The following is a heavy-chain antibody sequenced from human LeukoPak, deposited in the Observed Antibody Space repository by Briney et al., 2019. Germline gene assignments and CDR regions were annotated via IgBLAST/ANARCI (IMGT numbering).Heavy chain of an antibody. CDR3: ARDPLATGYYDFWSGSGGRCGMDV. J-gene: IGHJ6*02. D-gene: IGHD3-3*01. CDR2: ISGSGGST. CDR1: GFTFSSYA. V-gene: IGHV3-23*01. Sequence: GGSLRLSCAASGFTFSSYAMSWVRQAPGKGLEWVSAISGSGGSTYYADSVKGRFTISRDNSKNTLYLQMNSLRAEDTAVYYCARDPLATGYYDFWSGSGGRCGMDVWGQGTTVTVSS.